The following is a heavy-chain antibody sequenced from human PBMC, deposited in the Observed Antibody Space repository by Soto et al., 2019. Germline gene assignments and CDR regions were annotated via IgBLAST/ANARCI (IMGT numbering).Heavy chain of an antibody. Sequence: PGGSLRLSCAASGFTFSSYAMHWVRQAPDKGLEWVAVISYDGSNKYYADSVKGRFTISRDNSKNTLYLQMNSLRAEDTAVYYCARPHTNYHGSGSPLFFLYWGQGTLVTVSS. CDR3: ARPHTNYHGSGSPLFFLY. CDR1: GFTFSSYA. D-gene: IGHD3-10*01. CDR2: ISYDGSNK. J-gene: IGHJ4*02. V-gene: IGHV3-30-3*01.